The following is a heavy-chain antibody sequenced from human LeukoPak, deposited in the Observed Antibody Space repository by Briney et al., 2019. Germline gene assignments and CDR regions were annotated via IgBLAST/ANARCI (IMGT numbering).Heavy chain of an antibody. D-gene: IGHD3-10*01. Sequence: SETLSLTCTVSGGSISSYYWSWIRQPAGKGLEWIGRIYTSGSTNYNPSLKCRVTMSVDTSKNQFSLKLSSVTAADTAVYYCARASYGSGSYMFDYWGQGTLVTVSS. J-gene: IGHJ4*02. V-gene: IGHV4-4*07. CDR3: ARASYGSGSYMFDY. CDR2: IYTSGST. CDR1: GGSISSYY.